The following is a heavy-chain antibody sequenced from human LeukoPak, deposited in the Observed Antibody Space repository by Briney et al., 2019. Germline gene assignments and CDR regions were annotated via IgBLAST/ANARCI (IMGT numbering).Heavy chain of an antibody. CDR2: ISDDGSNK. V-gene: IGHV3-30*18. J-gene: IGHJ4*02. CDR3: AKGLWFGELLFPPLGY. D-gene: IGHD3-10*01. CDR1: GFTFSSYG. Sequence: GGSLRLSCAASGFTFSSYGMHWVRQAPGKGLEWVAVISDDGSNKYYAYSVKGRFTISRDTSKHKLYLQMNSLRAEDTAVYYCAKGLWFGELLFPPLGYWGQGTLVTVSS.